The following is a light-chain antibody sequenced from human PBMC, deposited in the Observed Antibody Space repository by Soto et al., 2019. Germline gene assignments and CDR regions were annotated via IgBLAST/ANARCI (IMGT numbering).Light chain of an antibody. CDR1: SSDIGGYNY. J-gene: IGLJ3*02. CDR3: SSYSGSTTHIL. Sequence: QSALTQPASVSGSPGQSITISCTGSSSDIGGYNYVSWYQQHPGKAPKLIIYDVTYRPSGFSYRFSASKSGSTASLTISGLQPEDEADYYCSSYSGSTTHILFVGGTKLTVL. V-gene: IGLV2-14*01. CDR2: DVT.